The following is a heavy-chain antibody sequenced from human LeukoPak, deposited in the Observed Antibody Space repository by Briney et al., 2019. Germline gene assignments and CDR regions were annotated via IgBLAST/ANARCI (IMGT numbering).Heavy chain of an antibody. Sequence: SETLSLTCTVSGGTISSSSYYWGWIRQPPGKGLEWIGSIYYSGSTYYNPSLKSRVTISVDTSKNQFSLKLSSVTAADTAVYYCARDLTGTAMDAGYYYYYYMDVWGKGTTVTVSS. D-gene: IGHD5-18*01. V-gene: IGHV4-39*07. J-gene: IGHJ6*03. CDR3: ARDLTGTAMDAGYYYYYYMDV. CDR2: IYYSGST. CDR1: GGTISSSSYY.